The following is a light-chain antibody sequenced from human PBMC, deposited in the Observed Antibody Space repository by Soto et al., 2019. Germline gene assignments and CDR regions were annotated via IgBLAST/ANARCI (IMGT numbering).Light chain of an antibody. CDR1: QSLSSGY. V-gene: IGKV3-20*01. CDR3: QQYGSSPPIT. CDR2: GAS. Sequence: EIVLTQSPGTLSLSPGERATLSCRTSQSLSSGYLAWYQQKPGQAPRLLIYGASSRATGIPDRFSGSGSGTDFTLTISGLEPEDYAVYHCQQYGSSPPITFGQGTRLEIK. J-gene: IGKJ5*01.